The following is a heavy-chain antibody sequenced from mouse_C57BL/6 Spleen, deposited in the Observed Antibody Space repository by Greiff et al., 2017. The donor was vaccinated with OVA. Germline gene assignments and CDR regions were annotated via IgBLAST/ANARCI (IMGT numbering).Heavy chain of an antibody. J-gene: IGHJ3*01. CDR1: GYTFTSYW. V-gene: IGHV1-72*01. Sequence: VQLQQPGAELVKPGASVKLSCKASGYTFTSYWMHWVKQRPGRGLEWIGRLDPNSGGTKYNEKFKSKATLTVDKPSSTAYMQLSILTSEDSAVYYWARGEYYGSSYGWFAYWGQGTLVTVSA. D-gene: IGHD1-1*01. CDR2: LDPNSGGT. CDR3: ARGEYYGSSYGWFAY.